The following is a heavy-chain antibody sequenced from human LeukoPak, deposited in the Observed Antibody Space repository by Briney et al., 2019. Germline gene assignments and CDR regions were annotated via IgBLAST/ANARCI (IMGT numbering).Heavy chain of an antibody. CDR3: ARGSYGSGSYSYYFDY. J-gene: IGHJ4*02. Sequence: GGSLRLSCAASGFTFSSYSMNWVRQAPGKGLEWVSSISSSSSYIYYADSVKGRFTISRDNAKNSLYLQMNSLRAEDTAVYYCARGSYGSGSYSYYFDYWGQGTLVTVSS. CDR1: GFTFSSYS. CDR2: ISSSSSYI. D-gene: IGHD3-10*01. V-gene: IGHV3-21*01.